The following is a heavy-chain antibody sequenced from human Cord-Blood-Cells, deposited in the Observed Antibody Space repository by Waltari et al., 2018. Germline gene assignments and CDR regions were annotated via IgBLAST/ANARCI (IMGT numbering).Heavy chain of an antibody. CDR2: INHSGST. CDR1: GWSFGGYY. V-gene: IGHV4-34*01. J-gene: IGHJ4*02. CDR3: ARRYSSGWYGY. D-gene: IGHD6-19*01. Sequence: QVQLQQWGAGLLKPLETLSPTCAVYGWSFGGYYWTWIRQPPGKGLEWIGEINHSGSTNYNPSLKSRVTISVDTSKNQFSLKLSSVTAADTAVYYCARRYSSGWYGYWGQGTLVTVSS.